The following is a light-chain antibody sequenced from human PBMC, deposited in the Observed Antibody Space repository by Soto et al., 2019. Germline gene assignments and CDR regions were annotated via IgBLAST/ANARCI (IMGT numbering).Light chain of an antibody. J-gene: IGLJ1*01. CDR1: TSDIGHYNY. V-gene: IGLV2-14*01. CDR3: NSYTSSSTLNV. CDR2: EVT. Sequence: LTQPASVSGSPGQSITISCTGTTSDIGHYNYVSWYQHHPGKAPKLMIYEVTNRPSGISKRFSGSKSGNTATLTISGLQAEDEADYYCNSYTSSSTLNVFGTGTKVTVL.